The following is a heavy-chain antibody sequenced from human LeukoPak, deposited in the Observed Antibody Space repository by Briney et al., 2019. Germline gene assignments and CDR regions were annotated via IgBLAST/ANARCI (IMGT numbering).Heavy chain of an antibody. CDR2: IYTSGST. D-gene: IGHD3-10*01. CDR1: GGSISSGSYY. CDR3: AGTYYYGSGSPFDY. J-gene: IGHJ4*02. V-gene: IGHV4-61*02. Sequence: SETLSLTCTVSGGSISSGSYYWSWIRQPAGKGLEWIGRIYTSGSTNYNPSLKSRVTISVDTSKNQFSLKLSSVTAADTAVYYCAGTYYYGSGSPFDYWGQGTLVTVSS.